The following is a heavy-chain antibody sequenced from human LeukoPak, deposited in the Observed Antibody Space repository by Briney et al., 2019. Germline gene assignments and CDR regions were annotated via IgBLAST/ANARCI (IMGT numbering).Heavy chain of an antibody. CDR1: VGTFSSYA. CDR2: IIPIFGTA. V-gene: IGHV1-69*06. Sequence: GASVKVSCKASVGTFSSYAISWVRQAPGQGLEWMGRIIPIFGTANYAQTFQGRVTITADKSTSTVYMELSRMRSEDTAVYYCATMVRGVISWFDPWGQGTLVTVSS. D-gene: IGHD3-10*01. J-gene: IGHJ5*02. CDR3: ATMVRGVISWFDP.